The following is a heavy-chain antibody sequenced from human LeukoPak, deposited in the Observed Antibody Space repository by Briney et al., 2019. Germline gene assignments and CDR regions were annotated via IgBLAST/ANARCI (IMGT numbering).Heavy chain of an antibody. CDR3: ARDKVVGATVFDY. V-gene: IGHV3-74*01. CDR1: GFTFSSYW. Sequence: GGSLRLSCAASGFTFSSYWMHWVRQAPGKGLVWVSRINSDGSRTSYADSVKGRFTISRDNAKNSLYLQMNSLRAEDTAVYYCARDKVVGATVFDYWGQGTLVTVSS. D-gene: IGHD1-26*01. CDR2: INSDGSRT. J-gene: IGHJ4*02.